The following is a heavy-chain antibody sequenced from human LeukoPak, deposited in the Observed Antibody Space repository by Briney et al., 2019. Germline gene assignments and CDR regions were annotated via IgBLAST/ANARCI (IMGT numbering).Heavy chain of an antibody. Sequence: SETLSLTCTVSGGSISSYYWSWIRQPPGKGLEWIGYIYYSGSTNYNPSLKSRVTISVDTSKNQFSLKLSSVTAADTAVYYCARQPTGWYNWFDRWGQGTLVTVSS. CDR2: IYYSGST. CDR1: GGSISSYY. D-gene: IGHD2-8*01. CDR3: ARQPTGWYNWFDR. J-gene: IGHJ5*02. V-gene: IGHV4-59*08.